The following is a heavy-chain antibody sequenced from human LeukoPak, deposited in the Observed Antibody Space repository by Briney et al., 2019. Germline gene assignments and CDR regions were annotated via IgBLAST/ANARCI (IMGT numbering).Heavy chain of an antibody. J-gene: IGHJ5*02. CDR3: ARAYDSSGYYYPDP. D-gene: IGHD3-22*01. V-gene: IGHV3-23*01. CDR2: IGAGGTFT. Sequence: GGSLRLSCTASGFTFSSYAMNWVRQAPGKGLEWVSGIGAGGTFTYYADSVKGRFTISRDNSRNTLYLQMNSLRADDTAVYYCARAYDSSGYYYPDPWGQGTLVTVSS. CDR1: GFTFSSYA.